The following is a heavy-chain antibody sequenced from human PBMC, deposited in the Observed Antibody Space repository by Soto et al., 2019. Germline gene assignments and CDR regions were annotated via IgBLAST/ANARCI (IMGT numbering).Heavy chain of an antibody. CDR3: ARELPAAGTDIYYHGLDV. CDR2: ISYDGSSQ. CDR1: GFSFSLYA. D-gene: IGHD6-13*01. J-gene: IGHJ6*02. V-gene: IGHV3-30-3*01. Sequence: QLQLVESGGGVVQPGRSLRLSCAASGFSFSLYAIHWVRQAPGKGLEWVAFISYDGSSQYYADSLKGRFTISRDNSKNPWYLQMNSLRAEDTPVYYCARELPAAGTDIYYHGLDVWGQGTTVTVSS.